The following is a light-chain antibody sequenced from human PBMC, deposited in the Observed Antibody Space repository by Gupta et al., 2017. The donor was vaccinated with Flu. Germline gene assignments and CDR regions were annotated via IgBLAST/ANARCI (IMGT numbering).Light chain of an antibody. CDR1: SSNIGNDY. V-gene: IGLV1-51*01. CDR2: DNN. CDR3: GTWDSSMSAWV. J-gene: IGLJ3*02. Sequence: PPSVSAAPGQKVTISCSVSSSNIGNDYVSWYQQLPGTAPKLLIYDNNKRHSVIPDRFSGSKSGTSATLGIPRLQTGDEVDYYCGTWDSSMSAWVFGGGTKLTVL.